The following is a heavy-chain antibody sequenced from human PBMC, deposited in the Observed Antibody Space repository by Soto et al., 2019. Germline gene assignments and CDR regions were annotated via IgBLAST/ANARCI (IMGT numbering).Heavy chain of an antibody. V-gene: IGHV1-69*12. CDR2: IIPIFGTA. Sequence: QVQLVQSGAEVKKPGSSVKVSCKASGGTFSSYAISWVRQAPGQGLEWMGGIIPIFGTANYAQKFQGRVTITADESTGTAYMELSSLRSEDTAVYYCACPRREYCGGDCEYYFDYWGQGTLVTVSS. CDR1: GGTFSSYA. CDR3: ACPRREYCGGDCEYYFDY. D-gene: IGHD2-21*02. J-gene: IGHJ4*02.